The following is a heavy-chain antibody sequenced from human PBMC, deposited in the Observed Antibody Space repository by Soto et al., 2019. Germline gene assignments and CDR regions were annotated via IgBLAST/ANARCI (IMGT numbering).Heavy chain of an antibody. Sequence: ASVKVSCKASGCTLTSYGISWVRQAPGQGLEWMGWISGYNGNAHYAQNFQGRVTVIRDTSTSTAYMELRSLRSDDTAGYYCARGSPFDTWGQGDLVTVSS. CDR1: GCTLTSYG. J-gene: IGHJ4*02. V-gene: IGHV1-18*01. CDR3: ARGSPFDT. CDR2: ISGYNGNA.